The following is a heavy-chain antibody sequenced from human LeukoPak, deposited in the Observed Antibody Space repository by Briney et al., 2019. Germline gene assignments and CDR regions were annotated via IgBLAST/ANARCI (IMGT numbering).Heavy chain of an antibody. CDR1: GFTVSSNY. Sequence: GGSLRLSCAASGFTVSSNYMNWVRQAPGKGLEWVSVIYGGGKTYYADPVKGRFTIFRDNSKNTVYLQMNSLRVEDTAVYYCAKSLYGGCDYWGQGTVVTVSS. V-gene: IGHV3-53*01. J-gene: IGHJ4*02. CDR2: IYGGGKT. CDR3: AKSLYGGCDY. D-gene: IGHD3-16*02.